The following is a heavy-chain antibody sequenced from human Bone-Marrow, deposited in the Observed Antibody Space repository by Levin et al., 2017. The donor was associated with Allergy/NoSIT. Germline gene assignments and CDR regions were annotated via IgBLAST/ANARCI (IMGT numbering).Heavy chain of an antibody. CDR2: IYWDDDK. CDR3: AHRTGPYDY. V-gene: IGHV2-5*02. CDR1: GFSLSTSGEG. Sequence: SGPTLVKPTQTRTLTCNFSGFSLSTSGEGVGWIRQPPGKALEWLELIYWDDDKRYIPSLKNRLTITKDTSNNPVVLTMTNMDPVDTATYYCAHRTGPYDYWGQGILVTVSS. J-gene: IGHJ4*02.